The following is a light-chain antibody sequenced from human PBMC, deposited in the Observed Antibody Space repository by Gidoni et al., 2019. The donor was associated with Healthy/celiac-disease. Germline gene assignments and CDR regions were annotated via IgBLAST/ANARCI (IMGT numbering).Light chain of an antibody. Sequence: EIVMTQSPATLSVSLGERATLSCRASQSVSSNLAWYQQKPGQAPRLLIYGASTRATGIPARFSGSGSGTEFTLTISSLQSEDCAVYYCQQYSNWPPGITFGGXTKVEIK. CDR1: QSVSSN. CDR2: GAS. CDR3: QQYSNWPPGIT. J-gene: IGKJ4*01. V-gene: IGKV3-15*01.